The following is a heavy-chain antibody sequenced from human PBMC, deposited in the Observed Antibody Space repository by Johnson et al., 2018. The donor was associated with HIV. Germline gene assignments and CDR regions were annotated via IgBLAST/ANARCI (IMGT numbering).Heavy chain of an antibody. CDR1: GFAVSSNY. Sequence: MQLVESGGGLVQSGGSLRLSCGVSGFAVSSNYMSWVRQAPGKGLEWVSIIYSGGSTYYAESVKGRFTISRDNSNNTLYLQMNSLRAEDTAVYYCARDLLSSHLYAFDIWGQGTMVTVSS. CDR3: ARDLLSSHLYAFDI. J-gene: IGHJ3*02. D-gene: IGHD3-10*01. CDR2: IYSGGST. V-gene: IGHV3-66*01.